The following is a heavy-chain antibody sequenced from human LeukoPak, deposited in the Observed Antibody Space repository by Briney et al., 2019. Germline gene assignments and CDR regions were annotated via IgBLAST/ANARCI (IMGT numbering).Heavy chain of an antibody. V-gene: IGHV3-9*01. D-gene: IGHD2-15*01. Sequence: PGGSLRLSCAASGFTFDDYAMHWVRQVPGKGLEWVSGITWNSGSIGYADSVKGRFTISRDNAKNSLYLQMNSLRAEDTALYYCAKKGTAATLDYWGQGTLVTVSS. CDR3: AKKGTAATLDY. CDR2: ITWNSGSI. CDR1: GFTFDDYA. J-gene: IGHJ4*02.